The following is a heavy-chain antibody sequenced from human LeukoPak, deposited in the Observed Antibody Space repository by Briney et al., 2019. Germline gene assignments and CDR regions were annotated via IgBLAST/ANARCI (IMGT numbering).Heavy chain of an antibody. CDR2: IGTSSSTI. J-gene: IGHJ4*03. D-gene: IGHD4-23*01. CDR3: ARPGYAGNSGYY. V-gene: IGHV3-48*02. CDR1: GFTSSIYS. Sequence: PGGSLRLSCAVSGFTSSIYSMKCARQAPGKGLEWVSYIGTSSSTIYYVDSVKGRFTISRDNAKNSLYLQMNSLRDEDTAVYYCARPGYAGNSGYYWGHGNLVTVSS.